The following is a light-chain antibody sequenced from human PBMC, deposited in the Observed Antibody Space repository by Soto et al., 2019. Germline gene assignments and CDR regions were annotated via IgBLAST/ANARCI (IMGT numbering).Light chain of an antibody. CDR2: GAS. V-gene: IGKV3-15*01. Sequence: EIVMTQSPATLSVSPGERATLSCRASQSVSSNLAWYQQKPGQAPRLLIYGASTRATGIPARFSGSGSGTDFTLTISCLEPDDFAVYNCQQRFNWPRFTFGQGTKLEIK. J-gene: IGKJ2*01. CDR1: QSVSSN. CDR3: QQRFNWPRFT.